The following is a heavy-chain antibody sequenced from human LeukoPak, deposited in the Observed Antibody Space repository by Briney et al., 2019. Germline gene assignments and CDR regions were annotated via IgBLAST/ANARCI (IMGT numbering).Heavy chain of an antibody. V-gene: IGHV1-46*01. CDR2: INPSGGST. CDR1: GYTFTSYY. D-gene: IGHD7-27*01. J-gene: IGHJ3*02. CDR3: ARDGPSNWGLGDDAFDI. Sequence: ASVKVSCKASGYTFTSYYMHWVRQAPGQGLEWMGIINPSGGSTSYAQKFQGRVTITADKSTSTAYMELSSLRSEDTAVYYCARDGPSNWGLGDDAFDIWGQGTMVTVSS.